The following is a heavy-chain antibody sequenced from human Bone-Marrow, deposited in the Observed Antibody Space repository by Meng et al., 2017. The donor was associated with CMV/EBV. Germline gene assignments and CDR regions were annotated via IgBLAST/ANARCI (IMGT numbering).Heavy chain of an antibody. D-gene: IGHD3-10*01. Sequence: SETLSLTCAVYGGSFSGYYWSWIRQPPGKGLEWIGEIKHSGGTNYNPSLKSRVTISVDTSKNQFSLKLSSVTGADTAVYYCARLWFGGTRDGWGQGTTVTVSS. CDR1: GGSFSGYY. CDR3: ARLWFGGTRDG. CDR2: IKHSGGT. J-gene: IGHJ6*02. V-gene: IGHV4-34*01.